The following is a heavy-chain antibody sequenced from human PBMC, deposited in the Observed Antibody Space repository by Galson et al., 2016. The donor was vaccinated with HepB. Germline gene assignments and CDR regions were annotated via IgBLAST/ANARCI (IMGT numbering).Heavy chain of an antibody. CDR1: GFTFKNYA. Sequence: SLRLSCAASGFTFKNYAMTWVRQAPGKGLGWVSAISDSGRGTYYADSVKGRFTISRDNSKNTLYLEMSSLRVDDTAVYLCARTVSGYPSYPQSGWFDSWGQGTLVTVSS. CDR2: ISDSGRGT. D-gene: IGHD5-12*01. CDR3: ARTVSGYPSYPQSGWFDS. V-gene: IGHV3-23*01. J-gene: IGHJ5*01.